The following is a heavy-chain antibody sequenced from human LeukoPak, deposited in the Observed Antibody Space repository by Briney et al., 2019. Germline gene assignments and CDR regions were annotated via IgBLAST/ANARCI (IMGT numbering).Heavy chain of an antibody. CDR3: ARGGGSSWYGAFDI. D-gene: IGHD6-13*01. Sequence: NPSETLSLTCAVYGGSFSGYYWSWIRQPPGKGLEWIGEINHSGSTNYNPSLKSRVTISVDTSKNQFSLKLSSVTAADTAVYYCARGGGSSWYGAFDIWGQGTMVTVSS. V-gene: IGHV4-34*01. CDR2: INHSGST. J-gene: IGHJ3*02. CDR1: GGSFSGYY.